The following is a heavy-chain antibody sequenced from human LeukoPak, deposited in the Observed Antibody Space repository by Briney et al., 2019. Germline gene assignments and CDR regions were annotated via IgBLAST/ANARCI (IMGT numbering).Heavy chain of an antibody. CDR3: ARSTIAVAGLFDY. CDR1: GGSISGYY. D-gene: IGHD6-19*01. CDR2: IYYSGST. V-gene: IGHV4-59*01. Sequence: SETLSLTCTVSGGSISGYYCSWIRQPPGKGLEWIGYIYYSGSTDYNPSLKSRVTISVDTSKNHFSLKLSSVTAADTAVYYCARSTIAVAGLFDYWGQGTLVTVSP. J-gene: IGHJ4*02.